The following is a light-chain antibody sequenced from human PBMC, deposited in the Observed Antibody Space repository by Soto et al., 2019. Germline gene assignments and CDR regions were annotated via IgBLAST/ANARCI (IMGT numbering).Light chain of an antibody. Sequence: DVQMTQYPSSLSASVGDRVTITCRASQSIDNWLAWYQQKPGKAPNLLIYKASSLETGVPSRFSGSGSGTEFTLTISSLQPDDFATYYCQHYDSYSLTWTFGQGTKVEI. J-gene: IGKJ1*01. CDR2: KAS. CDR3: QHYDSYSLTWT. V-gene: IGKV1-5*03. CDR1: QSIDNW.